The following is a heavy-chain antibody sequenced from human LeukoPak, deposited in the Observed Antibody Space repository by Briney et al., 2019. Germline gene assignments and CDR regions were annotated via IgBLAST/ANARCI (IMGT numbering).Heavy chain of an antibody. V-gene: IGHV4-61*02. Sequence: SQTLSLTCTVSGGSISSGSYYWSWIRQPAGKGLEWIGRIYTSGSTNYNPSLKSRVTISVDTSKNQFSLKLSSVTAADTAVYYWARGGGTRGAFDIWGQGTMVTVSS. CDR3: ARGGGTRGAFDI. D-gene: IGHD1-1*01. CDR1: GGSISSGSYY. J-gene: IGHJ3*02. CDR2: IYTSGST.